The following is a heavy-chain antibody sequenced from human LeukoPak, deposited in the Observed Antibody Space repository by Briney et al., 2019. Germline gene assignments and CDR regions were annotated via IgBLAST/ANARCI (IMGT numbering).Heavy chain of an antibody. CDR2: INHNGNVN. CDR1: GFTFSSYS. CDR3: ARGGGLDV. Sequence: GGSLRLSCAASGFTFSSYSMNWVRQAPGKGREWVASINHNGNVNYYVDSVKGRFTISRDNAKNSLYLQMSNLRAEDTAVYFCARGGGLDVWGQGATVTVSS. V-gene: IGHV3-7*03. J-gene: IGHJ6*02. D-gene: IGHD3-16*01.